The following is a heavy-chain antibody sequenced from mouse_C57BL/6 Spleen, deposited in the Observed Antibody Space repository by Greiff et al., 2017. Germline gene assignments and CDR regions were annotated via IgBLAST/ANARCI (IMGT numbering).Heavy chain of an antibody. CDR3: TRDSYYGSRSAMDY. CDR2: ISSGGDYI. Sequence: EVMLVESGAGLVKPGGSLKLSCAASGFTFSSYAMSWVRQTPEKRLEWVAYISSGGDYIYYADTVKGRFTISRDNARNTLYLQMSSLKSEDTAMYYCTRDSYYGSRSAMDYWGQGTSVTVSS. V-gene: IGHV5-9-1*02. CDR1: GFTFSSYA. J-gene: IGHJ4*01. D-gene: IGHD1-1*01.